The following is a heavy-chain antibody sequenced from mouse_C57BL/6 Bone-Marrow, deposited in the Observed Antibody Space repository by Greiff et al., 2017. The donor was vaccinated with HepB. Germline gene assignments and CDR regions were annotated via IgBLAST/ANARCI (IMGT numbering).Heavy chain of an antibody. CDR1: GYAFSSYW. CDR2: IYPGDGDT. D-gene: IGHD4-1*01. CDR3: ARSGDWGRDY. V-gene: IGHV1-80*01. Sequence: VMLVESGAELVKPGASVKISCKASGYAFSSYWMNWVKQRPGKGLEWIGQIYPGDGDTNYNGKFKGKATLTADKSSSTAYMQLSSLTSEDSAVYFCARSGDWGRDYWGQGTTLTVSS. J-gene: IGHJ2*01.